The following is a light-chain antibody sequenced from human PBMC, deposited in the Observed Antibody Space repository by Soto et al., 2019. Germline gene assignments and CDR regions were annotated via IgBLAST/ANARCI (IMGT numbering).Light chain of an antibody. V-gene: IGLV7-43*01. J-gene: IGLJ2*01. CDR3: LLYYGGAQLGV. Sequence: QAVVTQEPSLTVSPGGTVTLTCASSTGAVTRGYYPNWFQQKAGQAPRALIYNTSKKHSWTPARFSGSLLGGKAALTLSGVQPEDEAEYYCLLYYGGAQLGVFGGGTKLTVL. CDR2: NTS. CDR1: TGAVTRGYY.